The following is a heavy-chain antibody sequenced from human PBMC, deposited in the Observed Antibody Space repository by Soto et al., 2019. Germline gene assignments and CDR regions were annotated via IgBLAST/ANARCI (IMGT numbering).Heavy chain of an antibody. Sequence: PSETLSLTCTVSGGSLSRYYWGWIRQSPGKGLEWIGWIYYSGSAKYNPSLEGRVTISVEPSKNQFSLTLRSVTAADSAFYYCARHVGQLDLWGQGTLVTVSS. CDR1: GGSLSRYY. CDR3: ARHVGQLDL. D-gene: IGHD1-1*01. J-gene: IGHJ5*02. V-gene: IGHV4-59*08. CDR2: IYYSGSA.